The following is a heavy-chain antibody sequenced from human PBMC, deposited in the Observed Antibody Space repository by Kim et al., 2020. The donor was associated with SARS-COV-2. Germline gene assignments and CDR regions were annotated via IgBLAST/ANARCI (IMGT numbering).Heavy chain of an antibody. CDR1: GYPFTHYH. D-gene: IGHD5-18*01. J-gene: IGHJ5*02. V-gene: IGHV7-4-1*02. CDR3: ARKGYGYWVFDP. Sequence: ASVKVSCKASGYPFTHYHMCWVRQAPAQGLEWMGCLNTNTGNPTYALGFTGRFVFSFDTSVTTAYLQISSLKAEDTAVYYCARKGYGYWVFDPWGQGTVVTVST. CDR2: LNTNTGNP.